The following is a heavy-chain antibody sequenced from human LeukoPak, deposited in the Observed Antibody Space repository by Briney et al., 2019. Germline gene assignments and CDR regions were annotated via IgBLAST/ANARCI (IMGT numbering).Heavy chain of an antibody. CDR3: ATSAVGAMRFDY. V-gene: IGHV3-21*01. CDR1: GFTFSSYS. D-gene: IGHD1-26*01. CDR2: ISSSSSYI. Sequence: GGSLRLSCAASGFTFSSYSMNWVRQAPGKGLEWVSSISSSSSYIYYADSVKGRFTISRDNAKNSLYLQMNSLRAEDTAVYYRATSAVGAMRFDYWGQGTLVTVSS. J-gene: IGHJ4*02.